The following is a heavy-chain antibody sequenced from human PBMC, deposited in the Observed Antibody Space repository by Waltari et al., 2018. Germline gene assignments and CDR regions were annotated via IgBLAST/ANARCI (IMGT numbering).Heavy chain of an antibody. D-gene: IGHD6-25*01. CDR3: ARGKAAASHKYYYYGMDV. V-gene: IGHV4-34*01. CDR1: GGSFSGYY. CDR2: INHSGST. Sequence: QVQLQQWGAGLLKPSETLSLTCAVYGGSFSGYYWSWIRQPPGKGLEWIGEINHSGSTNYNPSLKSRVTISVDTSKNQFSRKLSSVTAADTAVYYCARGKAAASHKYYYYGMDVWGQGTTVTVSS. J-gene: IGHJ6*02.